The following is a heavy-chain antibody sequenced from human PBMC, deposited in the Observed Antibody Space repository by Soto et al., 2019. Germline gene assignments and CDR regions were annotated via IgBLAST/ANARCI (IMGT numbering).Heavy chain of an antibody. J-gene: IGHJ4*02. CDR3: ARDGVAAGLYLDN. D-gene: IGHD2-15*01. V-gene: IGHV3-7*01. Sequence: PGGSLRLPCAASGFIFRSYWMIWVRQAPGKGLEWVANINQDGSEKYYVDSVRGRFIISRDNAENSLYLQMNSLRAEDTALYYCARDGVAAGLYLDNWGQGTLVTVSS. CDR2: INQDGSEK. CDR1: GFIFRSYW.